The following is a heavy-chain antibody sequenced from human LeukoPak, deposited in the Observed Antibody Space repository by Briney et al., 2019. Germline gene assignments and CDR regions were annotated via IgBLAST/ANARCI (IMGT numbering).Heavy chain of an antibody. Sequence: ASVKVSCKASGYTFTSYYMHWLRQAPGQGLEWLGRINPNGGSTSYAPKFQGRVTMTSDTSTSTVYMQLSSLGSEDTAIYYCANTRDGHNGNYFDYWGQGTLVTVSS. D-gene: IGHD5-24*01. CDR3: ANTRDGHNGNYFDY. CDR1: GYTFTSYY. J-gene: IGHJ4*02. CDR2: INPNGGST. V-gene: IGHV1-46*01.